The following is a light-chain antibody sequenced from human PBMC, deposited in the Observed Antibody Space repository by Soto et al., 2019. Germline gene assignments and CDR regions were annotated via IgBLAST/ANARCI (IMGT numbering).Light chain of an antibody. CDR1: QSISSW. J-gene: IGKJ5*01. CDR2: KAS. V-gene: IGKV1-5*03. CDR3: QQSYSSPIT. Sequence: DIQMTQSPSTLSASVGDRVTITCRASQSISSWLAWYQQKPGKAPKLLIYKASSLESGVPSRFSGSGSGTEFTLTISSLQPEDVATYYCQQSYSSPITFGQGTRLEIK.